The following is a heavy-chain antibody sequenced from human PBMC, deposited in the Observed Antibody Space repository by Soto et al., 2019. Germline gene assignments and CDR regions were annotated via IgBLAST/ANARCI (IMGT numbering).Heavy chain of an antibody. V-gene: IGHV3-74*01. D-gene: IGHD1-26*01. CDR3: VRDQKWAYGY. Sequence: GGSLRLSCAASGFTFSRHWMHWVRQAPGKGLSWVSHIGPDGYKTRDADSVKGRFIISRDNARNTLYLQMNSLRDDDTAVYYCVRDQKWAYGYWGPGILVTVSS. CDR2: IGPDGYKT. CDR1: GFTFSRHW. J-gene: IGHJ4*02.